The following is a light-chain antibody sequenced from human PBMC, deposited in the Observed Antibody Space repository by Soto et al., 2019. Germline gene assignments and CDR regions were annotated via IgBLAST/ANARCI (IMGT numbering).Light chain of an antibody. CDR3: QESNSVQFI. J-gene: IGKJ4*01. V-gene: IGKV1-39*01. CDR2: YSS. Sequence: DIQMTQSPSSLSASVGDRVTVTCRASQNIGNYLNWYQQKVGEAPKLLIYYSSHLQTGVPSRFSGSGSGTGFTLTISSLQPEDSATYYCQESNSVQFIFGGGTKLEIK. CDR1: QNIGNY.